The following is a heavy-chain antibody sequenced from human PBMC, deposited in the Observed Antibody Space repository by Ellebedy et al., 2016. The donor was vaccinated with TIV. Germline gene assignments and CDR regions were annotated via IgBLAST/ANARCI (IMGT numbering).Heavy chain of an antibody. V-gene: IGHV4-61*01. CDR1: GDSVNNASYY. J-gene: IGHJ4*02. CDR2: VYYSGRT. Sequence: MPSETLSLTCTVSGDSVNNASYYWSWIRQPPGKGLECIGYVYYSGRTNYNPSLKSRLTISVDTSKNQFSLNLTSVTSADTAVYYCARVRGPRTIVRGTMDYWGQGTLVTVSS. D-gene: IGHD3-10*01. CDR3: ARVRGPRTIVRGTMDY.